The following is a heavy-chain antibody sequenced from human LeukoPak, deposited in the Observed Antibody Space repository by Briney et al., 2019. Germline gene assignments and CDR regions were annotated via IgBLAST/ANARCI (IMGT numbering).Heavy chain of an antibody. V-gene: IGHV3-30*02. CDR3: AKVSYYYDSSGYLGYMDV. D-gene: IGHD3-22*01. CDR1: GFTFSSYG. J-gene: IGHJ6*03. Sequence: GGSLRLSCAASGFTFSSYGMHWVRQAPGKGLEWVAFIRYDGSNKYYADSVKGRFTISRDNSKNTLYLQMNSLRAEDTAVYYCAKVSYYYDSSGYLGYMDVWGKGTTVTVSS. CDR2: IRYDGSNK.